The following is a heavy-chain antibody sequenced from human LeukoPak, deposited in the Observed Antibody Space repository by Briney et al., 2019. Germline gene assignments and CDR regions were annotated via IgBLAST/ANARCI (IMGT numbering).Heavy chain of an antibody. CDR1: GGSIRITSYY. D-gene: IGHD3-10*01. Sequence: SESLSLTCTVSGGSIRITSYYWGWIRQSPGREPEWIGSIYFSGRTHYNPSLESRVTIAVDTSNNQFSLRLNSATAADTDVYYCARGGSYWDSWGQGTLVTVSS. J-gene: IGHJ4*02. CDR3: ARGGSYWDS. CDR2: IYFSGRT. V-gene: IGHV4-39*07.